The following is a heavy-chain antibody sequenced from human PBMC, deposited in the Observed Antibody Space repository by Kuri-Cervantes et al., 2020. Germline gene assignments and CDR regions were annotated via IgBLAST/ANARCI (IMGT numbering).Heavy chain of an antibody. J-gene: IGHJ6*03. D-gene: IGHD1/OR15-1a*01. CDR3: GMSENIHHFLMDV. Sequence: LKISCAASGSPFSGSAMHWVRQAPGTGLEWVALIRYNGVDKYYADSVTGRFTISRDNSKNTLYLQMNSLRPEDTATYFCGMSENIHHFLMDVWGKGTAVTVSS. CDR2: IRYNGVDK. V-gene: IGHV3-30*02. CDR1: GSPFSGSA.